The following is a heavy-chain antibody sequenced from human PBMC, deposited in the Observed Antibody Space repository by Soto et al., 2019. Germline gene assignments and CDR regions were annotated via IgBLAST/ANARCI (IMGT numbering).Heavy chain of an antibody. Sequence: GGSLRLSFAASGFTFSNAWMSWVRQAPGKGLEWVGRIKSKTDGGTTDYAAPVKGRFTISRDDSKNTLYLQMNSLKTEDTAVYYCTTLYSGYDYYYGMDVWGQGTTVTVSS. V-gene: IGHV3-15*01. CDR2: IKSKTDGGTT. J-gene: IGHJ6*02. D-gene: IGHD5-12*01. CDR3: TTLYSGYDYYYGMDV. CDR1: GFTFSNAW.